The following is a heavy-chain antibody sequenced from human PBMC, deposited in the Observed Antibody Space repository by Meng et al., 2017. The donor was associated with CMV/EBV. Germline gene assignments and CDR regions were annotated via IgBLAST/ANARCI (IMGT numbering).Heavy chain of an antibody. CDR3: ARESLDCSSTAPPCVDYYGMDV. CDR2: IKQDGSEK. V-gene: IGHV3-7*01. D-gene: IGHD2-2*01. J-gene: IGHJ6*02. CDR1: GFTLSSYW. Sequence: GESLKISCAASGFTLSSYWMSWVRQAPGKGLEWVANIKQDGSEKYYVDSVKGRFTISRDNAKNSLYLQMNSLRAEDTAVYYCARESLDCSSTAPPCVDYYGMDVWGQGTTVTVSS.